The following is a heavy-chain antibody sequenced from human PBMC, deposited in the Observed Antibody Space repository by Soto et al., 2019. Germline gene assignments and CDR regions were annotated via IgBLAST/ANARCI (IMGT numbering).Heavy chain of an antibody. D-gene: IGHD6-13*01. V-gene: IGHV1-69*02. J-gene: IGHJ6*02. CDR2: IIPILGIA. Sequence: GASVKVSCKASGGTFSSYTISWVRQAPGQGLEWMGRIIPILGIANYAQKFQGRVTITADKSTSTAYMELSSLRSEDTTVYYCARVEAAAERYYYYYGMDVWGQGTTVTVSS. CDR1: GGTFSSYT. CDR3: ARVEAAAERYYYYYGMDV.